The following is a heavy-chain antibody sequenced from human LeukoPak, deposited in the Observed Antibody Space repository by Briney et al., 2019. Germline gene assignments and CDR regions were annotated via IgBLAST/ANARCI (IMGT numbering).Heavy chain of an antibody. J-gene: IGHJ4*02. CDR1: GFTFSDYR. D-gene: IGHD1-1*01. CDR2: IKPDGSEK. V-gene: IGHV3-7*03. CDR3: AKAPRHNWNDPFDY. Sequence: GGSLRLSCVASGFTFSDYRMTWVRQAPGKGLEWVANIKPDGSEKYYVDSVKGRFTISRDNSKNTVYLQMNGLRAEDTAVYYCAKAPRHNWNDPFDYWGQGSLVTVAS.